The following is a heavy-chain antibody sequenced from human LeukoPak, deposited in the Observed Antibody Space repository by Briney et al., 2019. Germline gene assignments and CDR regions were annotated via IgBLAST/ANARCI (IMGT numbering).Heavy chain of an antibody. J-gene: IGHJ4*02. D-gene: IGHD5-24*01. CDR2: ISHSGST. CDR1: GGSISRGGYP. V-gene: IGHV4-30-2*01. CDR3: ARGGDGYNPFDF. Sequence: PSETLSLTCVVSGGSISRGGYPWSWIRQPPEKGLEWIGFISHSGSTFYNPSLKSRVTISIDRSKNQFSLNVNSVTAADTAVYYCARGGDGYNPFDFWGQGTLVTVSS.